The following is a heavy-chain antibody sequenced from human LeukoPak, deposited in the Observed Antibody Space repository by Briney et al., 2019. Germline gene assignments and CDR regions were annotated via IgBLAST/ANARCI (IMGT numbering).Heavy chain of an antibody. CDR3: ARHSGYGVTSSFVY. J-gene: IGHJ4*01. Sequence: SETLSLTCTVSGGSISSTSYYWGWIRQPPGKGLEWIASIYHSGNTYYNPSLKSQVTISVDTSKNQFSLKVSSVTAADTAVYYCARHSGYGVTSSFVYWGHGILVIVSS. CDR1: GGSISSTSYY. V-gene: IGHV4-39*01. CDR2: IYHSGNT. D-gene: IGHD2-15*01.